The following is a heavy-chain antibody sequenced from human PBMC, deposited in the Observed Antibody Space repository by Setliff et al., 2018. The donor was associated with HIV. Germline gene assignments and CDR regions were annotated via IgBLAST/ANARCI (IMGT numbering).Heavy chain of an antibody. D-gene: IGHD3-16*01. CDR1: GQFISDGYY. J-gene: IGHJ5*02. Sequence: SETLSLTCTVSGQFISDGYYWGWIRQPPGKGLEWIGSVYHSGKTYYNPSLKSRVTTSADTSKNQISLMLRSMTAADTAVYYCAKHDFGEGSFFDPWGQGSLVTVSS. CDR2: VYHSGKT. V-gene: IGHV4-38-2*02. CDR3: AKHDFGEGSFFDP.